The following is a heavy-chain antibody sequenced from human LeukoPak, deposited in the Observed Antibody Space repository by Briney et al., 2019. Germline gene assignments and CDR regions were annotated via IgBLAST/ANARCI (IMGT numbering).Heavy chain of an antibody. D-gene: IGHD3-22*01. CDR1: GYTFTSYG. CDR3: ARTYYYDSSRYSGTFDY. Sequence: ASVKVSCKASGYTFTSYGISWVRQAPGQGLEWMGWISAYNGNTNYAQKLQGRVTMTTDTSTSTAYMELRSLRSDDTAVYYCARTYYYDSSRYSGTFDYWGQGTLVTVSS. V-gene: IGHV1-18*01. CDR2: ISAYNGNT. J-gene: IGHJ4*02.